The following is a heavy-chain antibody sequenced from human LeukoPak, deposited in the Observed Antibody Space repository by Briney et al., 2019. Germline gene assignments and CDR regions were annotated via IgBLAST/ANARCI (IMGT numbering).Heavy chain of an antibody. V-gene: IGHV3-7*01. CDR2: IKQDGTEK. CDR1: GFTFSSYW. D-gene: IGHD3-10*01. J-gene: IGHJ4*02. CDR3: AREGSGSYYPDY. Sequence: ESLRLSCAASGFTFSSYWMSWVRQAPGKGLEWVANIKQDGTEKNYVDSVKGRFTISRDNAKNSLYLQMNSLRVDDTAVYCCAREGSGSYYPDYWGQGTLVTVSS.